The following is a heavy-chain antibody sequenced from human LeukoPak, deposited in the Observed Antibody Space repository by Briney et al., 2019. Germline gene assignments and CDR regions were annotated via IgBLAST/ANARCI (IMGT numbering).Heavy chain of an antibody. CDR2: IYHSGST. J-gene: IGHJ4*02. V-gene: IGHV4-30-2*01. CDR3: ARGNSWSYYSLDY. D-gene: IGHD3-10*01. Sequence: PSETLSLTCAVSGGSISSGGYSWRWIRQPPGKGLEWIGYIYHSGSTYYNPSLKSRVTISVDRSKNQFSLKLSSVTAADTAVYYCARGNSWSYYSLDYWGQGTLVTVSS. CDR1: GGSISSGGYS.